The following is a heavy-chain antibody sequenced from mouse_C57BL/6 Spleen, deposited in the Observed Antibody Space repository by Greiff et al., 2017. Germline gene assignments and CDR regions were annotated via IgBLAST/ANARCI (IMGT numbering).Heavy chain of an antibody. J-gene: IGHJ3*01. Sequence: EVKVEESGGGLVKPGGSLKLSCAASGFTFSDYGMHWVRQAPEKGLEWVAYISCGSSTIYYAYTVKGRFTISRDHAKNTLFLQMTSLRSYDTAMYYCAWLFAYWGQGTLVTVSA. V-gene: IGHV5-17*01. CDR3: AWLFAY. CDR1: GFTFSDYG. CDR2: ISCGSSTI.